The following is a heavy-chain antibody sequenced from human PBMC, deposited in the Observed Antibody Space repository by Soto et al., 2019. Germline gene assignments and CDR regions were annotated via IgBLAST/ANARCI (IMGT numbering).Heavy chain of an antibody. Sequence: PGGSLRLSCAASGFTFSSYAMSWVRQAPGKGLEWVSAISGSGGSTYYADSVKGRFTISRDNSKNTLYLQMNSLRAEDTAVYYCAKDPLVRGVIGYFDYWGQGTLVTVSS. V-gene: IGHV3-23*01. D-gene: IGHD3-10*01. CDR2: ISGSGGST. CDR1: GFTFSSYA. CDR3: AKDPLVRGVIGYFDY. J-gene: IGHJ4*02.